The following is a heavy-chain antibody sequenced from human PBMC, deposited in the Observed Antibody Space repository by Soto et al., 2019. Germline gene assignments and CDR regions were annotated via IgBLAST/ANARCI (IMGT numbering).Heavy chain of an antibody. CDR1: GFTFSSYA. V-gene: IGHV3-23*01. CDR3: AKVSRDIVVVVAATLDY. J-gene: IGHJ4*02. Sequence: EVQLLESGGGLVQPGGSLRLSCAASGFTFSSYAMSWVRQAPGKGLEWVSAISGSGGSTYYADSVKGRFTISRDNSKNTLYLQMNSLRAEDTAVYYCAKVSRDIVVVVAATLDYWGQGTLVTVSS. CDR2: ISGSGGST. D-gene: IGHD2-15*01.